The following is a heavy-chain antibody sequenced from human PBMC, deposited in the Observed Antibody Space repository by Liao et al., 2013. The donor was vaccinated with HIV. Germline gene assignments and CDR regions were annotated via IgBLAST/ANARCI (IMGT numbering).Heavy chain of an antibody. J-gene: IGHJ4*02. CDR2: IYYSGST. Sequence: QVQLQESGPGLVKPSETLSLTCTVSGASISNYYWSWIRQPPGKGLEWIGYIYYSGSTNYNPSLKSRVTISLDTSKNQFSLKLSSVTAADTAVYYCARGRWEMATTYYFDYWGQGTLVTVSS. D-gene: IGHD5-24*01. V-gene: IGHV4-59*01. CDR1: GASISNYY. CDR3: ARGRWEMATTYYFDY.